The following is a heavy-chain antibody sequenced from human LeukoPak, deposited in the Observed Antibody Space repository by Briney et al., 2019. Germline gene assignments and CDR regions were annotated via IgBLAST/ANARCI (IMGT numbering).Heavy chain of an antibody. CDR2: IYSGGST. CDR3: SSTGCPMCGMDV. V-gene: IGHV3-66*02. J-gene: IGHJ6*02. Sequence: GGSLRLSCAASGFTVSSNYMSWVRQAPGKGLEWVSVIYSGGSTYYADSVKGRFTISRDNSKNTLYLQMNSLRAEDTAVYYCSSTGCPMCGMDVWGQGTTVTVSS. D-gene: IGHD2-2*01. CDR1: GFTVSSNY.